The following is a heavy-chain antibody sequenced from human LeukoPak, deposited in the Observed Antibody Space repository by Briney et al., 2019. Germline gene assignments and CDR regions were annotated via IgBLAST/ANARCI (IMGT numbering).Heavy chain of an antibody. CDR3: ARQGVGLDGSMAA. V-gene: IGHV5-51*01. J-gene: IGHJ5*02. D-gene: IGHD3-10*01. Sequence: GESLKISCKASGYSFTSYWIVWVRQMPGKGLVWMGIIYPGDSDTRYSPSFQGQVTISADKSISTAYLQWSSLKASDTAMYYCARQGVGLDGSMAAWGQGTLVTVSS. CDR1: GYSFTSYW. CDR2: IYPGDSDT.